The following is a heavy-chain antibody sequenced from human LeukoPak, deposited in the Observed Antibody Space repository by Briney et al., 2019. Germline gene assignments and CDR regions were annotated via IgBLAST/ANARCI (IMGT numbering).Heavy chain of an antibody. CDR1: GGSISSSSAY. V-gene: IGHV4-39*01. CDR2: IYYSKNT. Sequence: KTSETLSLTCTVSGGSISSSSAYWGWIRQPPGKGLEWIGSIYYSKNTYYNPSLKSRVTISADTSKNQFSLTLGSVSATDTAVYYCVSPRGFSYGYFDYWGQGTLVTVPS. D-gene: IGHD5-18*01. CDR3: VSPRGFSYGYFDY. J-gene: IGHJ4*02.